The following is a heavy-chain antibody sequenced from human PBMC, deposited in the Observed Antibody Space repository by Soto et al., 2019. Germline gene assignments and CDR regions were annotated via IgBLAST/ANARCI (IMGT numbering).Heavy chain of an antibody. V-gene: IGHV4-59*01. D-gene: IGHD2-15*01. CDR3: MMSVGCSGGSCVHNAFDI. J-gene: IGHJ3*02. Sequence: PSETLSLTCTVSGGSISSYYWSWIRQPPGKGLEWIGYIYYSGSTNYNPSLKSRVTISVDTSKNQFSLKLSSVTAADTAIYYCMMSVGCSGGSCVHNAFDIWGQGTMVTVSS. CDR1: GGSISSYY. CDR2: IYYSGST.